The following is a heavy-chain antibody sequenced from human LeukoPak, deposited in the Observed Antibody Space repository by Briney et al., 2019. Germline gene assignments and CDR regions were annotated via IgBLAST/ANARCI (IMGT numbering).Heavy chain of an antibody. J-gene: IGHJ4*02. D-gene: IGHD5-18*01. CDR3: ARENGYRRGFDY. V-gene: IGHV1-46*01. Sequence: ASVKVSCKASGYTFTSYGISWVRQAPGQGLEWVGIINASGGSTSYAQKFQGRVTMTRDTSTSTIYMELSSLRSEDTAMYYCARENGYRRGFDYWGRGTLVTVSS. CDR1: GYTFTSYG. CDR2: INASGGST.